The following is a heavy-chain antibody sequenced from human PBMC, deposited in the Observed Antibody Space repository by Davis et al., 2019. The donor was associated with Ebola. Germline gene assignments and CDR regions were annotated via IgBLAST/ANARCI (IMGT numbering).Heavy chain of an antibody. CDR3: ARGERRVTRGWFDP. V-gene: IGHV4-39*07. CDR1: GGSISDYY. D-gene: IGHD1-1*01. CDR2: IYYSGST. J-gene: IGHJ5*02. Sequence: PSETLSLTCTVSGGSISDYYWGWIRQPPGKGLEWIGSIYYSGSTYYNPSLKSRVTISVDTSKNQFSLKLSSVTAADTAVYYCARGERRVTRGWFDPWGQGTLVTVSS.